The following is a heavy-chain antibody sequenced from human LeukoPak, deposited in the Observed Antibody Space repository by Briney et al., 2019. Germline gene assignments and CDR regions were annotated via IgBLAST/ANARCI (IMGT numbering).Heavy chain of an antibody. J-gene: IGHJ4*02. Sequence: WLANINLDGSQKSNGDSVKGRFTISRDNAENSLYLQMNSLRAEDTALYYCARKRPNYFDYWGQGTLVTASS. CDR3: ARKRPNYFDY. V-gene: IGHV3-7*04. CDR2: INLDGSQK.